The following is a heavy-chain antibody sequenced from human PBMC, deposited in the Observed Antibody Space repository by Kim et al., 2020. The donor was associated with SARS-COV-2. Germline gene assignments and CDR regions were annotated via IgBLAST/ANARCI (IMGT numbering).Heavy chain of an antibody. CDR3: ARAAGSCLCCVSYCYCGIDV. CDR2: ISYDGSNK. J-gene: IGHJ3*01. Sequence: GGSLRLSCAASGFTFSSYAMHWVRQAPGKGLEWVAVISYDGSNKNYADSVKGRFTISRDNSKNTLYLQMNSLRAEDTAVYYCARAAGSCLCCVSYCYCGIDVWGQGTTVTVSS. CDR1: GFTFSSYA. V-gene: IGHV3-30-3*02. D-gene: IGHD3-10*01.